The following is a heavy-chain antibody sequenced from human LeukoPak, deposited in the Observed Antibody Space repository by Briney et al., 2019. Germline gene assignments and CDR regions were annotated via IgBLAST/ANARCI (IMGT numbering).Heavy chain of an antibody. CDR1: GGSFSGYY. CDR3: ARGRIAAARYYFDY. D-gene: IGHD6-13*01. J-gene: IGHJ4*02. V-gene: IGHV4-34*01. CDR2: INHSGST. Sequence: NPSETLSLTCAVYGGSFSGYYWSWIRQPPGKGLEWIGEINHSGSTNHNPSLKSRVTISVDTSKNQFSLKLSSVTAADTAVYYCARGRIAAARYYFDYWGQGTLVTVSS.